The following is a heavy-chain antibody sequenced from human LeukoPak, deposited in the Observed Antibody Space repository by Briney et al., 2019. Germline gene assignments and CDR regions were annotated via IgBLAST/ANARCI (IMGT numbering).Heavy chain of an antibody. V-gene: IGHV3-23*01. D-gene: IGHD2-15*01. CDR2: ISGSGGST. Sequence: GGSLRLSCAASGFTFSSYAMSWVRQAPGKGLEWVSAISGSGGSTYYADSVKGRFTISRDNSKNTLYLQMNSLRAEDTAVYYCAKGATRRGRSTPHYFDYWGQGTLVTVSS. J-gene: IGHJ4*02. CDR1: GFTFSSYA. CDR3: AKGATRRGRSTPHYFDY.